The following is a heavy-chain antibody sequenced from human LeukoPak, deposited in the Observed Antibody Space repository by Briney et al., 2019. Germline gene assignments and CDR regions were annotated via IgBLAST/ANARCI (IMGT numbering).Heavy chain of an antibody. V-gene: IGHV4-34*01. CDR2: INHSGST. J-gene: IGHJ6*02. CDR1: GGSISSYY. CDR3: ASRSKVAGGWSYYYYYGMDV. Sequence: SETLSLICTVSGGSISSYYWSWIRQPPGKRLEWIGEINHSGSTNYNPSLKSRVTISVDTSKNQFSLKPSSVTAADTAVYYCASRSKVAGGWSYYYYYGMDVWGQGTTVTVSS. D-gene: IGHD6-19*01.